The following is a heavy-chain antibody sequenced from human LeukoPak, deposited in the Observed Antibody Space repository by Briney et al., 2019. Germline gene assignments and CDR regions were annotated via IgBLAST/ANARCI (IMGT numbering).Heavy chain of an antibody. V-gene: IGHV4-59*01. CDR1: GGSISSYY. D-gene: IGHD6-19*01. J-gene: IGHJ4*02. CDR2: IYYSGST. Sequence: SETLSLTCTVSGGSISSYYWSWIRQPPGKGLERIGYIYYSGSTNYNPSLKSQVTISIDTSKNQFSLKLSSVTAADTAVYYCARGGSSGWVDYWGQGTLVTVSS. CDR3: ARGGSSGWVDY.